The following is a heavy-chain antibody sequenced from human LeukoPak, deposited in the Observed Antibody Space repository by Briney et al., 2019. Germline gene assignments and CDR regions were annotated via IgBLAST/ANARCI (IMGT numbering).Heavy chain of an antibody. J-gene: IGHJ1*01. D-gene: IGHD3-10*01. CDR3: ARGGYASRELVQH. Sequence: ASVKVSCKASGYTFTGYYMHWVRQAPGQGLEWMGWMNPNSGNTGYAQKFQGRVTITRNTSISTAYMELSSLRSGDTAVYYCARGGYASRELVQHWGQGTLVTVSS. V-gene: IGHV1-8*03. CDR1: GYTFTGYY. CDR2: MNPNSGNT.